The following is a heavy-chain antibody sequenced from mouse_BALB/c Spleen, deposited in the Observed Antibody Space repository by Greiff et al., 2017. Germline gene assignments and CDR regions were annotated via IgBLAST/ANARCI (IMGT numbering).Heavy chain of an antibody. CDR1: GFAFSSYD. J-gene: IGHJ2*01. D-gene: IGHD2-1*01. Sequence: EVQVVESGGGLVKPGGSLKLSCAASGFAFSSYDMSWVRQTPEKRLEWVAYISSGGGSTYYPDTVKGRFTISRDNAKNTLYLQMSSLKSEDTAMYYCARQGIYGNYLLDYWGQGTTLTVSS. V-gene: IGHV5-12-1*01. CDR2: ISSGGGST. CDR3: ARQGIYGNYLLDY.